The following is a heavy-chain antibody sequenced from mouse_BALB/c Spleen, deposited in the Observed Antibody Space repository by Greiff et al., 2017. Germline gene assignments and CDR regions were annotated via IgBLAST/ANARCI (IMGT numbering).Heavy chain of an antibody. CDR1: GYSFTGYF. J-gene: IGHJ4*01. D-gene: IGHD1-1*01. Sequence: EVHLVESGPELVKPGASVKISCKASGYSFTGYFMNWVMQSHGKSLEWIGRINPYNGDTFYNQKFKGKATLTVDKSSSTAHMELRSLASVDSAVYYCARNYGGDYWGQGTSVTVSS. CDR2: INPYNGDT. V-gene: IGHV1-20*02. CDR3: ARNYGGDY.